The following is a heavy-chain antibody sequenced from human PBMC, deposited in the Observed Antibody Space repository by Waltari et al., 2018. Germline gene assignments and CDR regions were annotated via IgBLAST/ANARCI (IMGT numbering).Heavy chain of an antibody. D-gene: IGHD2-15*01. CDR1: GFTFSSYG. CDR3: ARGILGYCSGGSCYGGFDY. J-gene: IGHJ4*02. V-gene: IGHV3-33*01. CDR2: IWYDGSNK. Sequence: QVQLVESGGGVVQPGRSLRLSCAASGFTFSSYGMHWGRPAPGKGLEWVAVIWYDGSNKYYADSVKGRFTISRDNSKNTLYLQMNSLRAEDTAVYYCARGILGYCSGGSCYGGFDYWGQGTLVTVSS.